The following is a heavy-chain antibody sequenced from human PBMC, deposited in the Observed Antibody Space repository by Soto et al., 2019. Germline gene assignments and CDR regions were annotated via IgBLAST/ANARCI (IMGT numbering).Heavy chain of an antibody. Sequence: GGSLRLSCAASGFPFNTYAMNWVRQAPGKGLEWVSVISGSGDDTYYADTVKGRFTISRDNSKNTLFLQMDSLRPEDTAIYYCAKGGTPGPSNSHFWYFDLWGRGTLVTVYS. CDR3: AKGGTPGPSNSHFWYFDL. D-gene: IGHD1-1*01. J-gene: IGHJ2*01. CDR2: ISGSGDDT. CDR1: GFPFNTYA. V-gene: IGHV3-23*01.